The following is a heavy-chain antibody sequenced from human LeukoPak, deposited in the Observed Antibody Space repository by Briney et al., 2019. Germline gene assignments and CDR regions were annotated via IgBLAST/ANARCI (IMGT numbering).Heavy chain of an antibody. J-gene: IGHJ4*02. CDR1: GFTFSSYA. CDR3: AKASYSSSSDFDY. CDR2: ISGSGGST. Sequence: GGSLRLSCAASGFTFSSYAMSWVRQAPGRGLEWVSAISGSGGSTYHADSVKGRFTISRDNSKNTLYLQMNSLRAEDTAVYYCAKASYSSSSDFDYWGQGTLVTVSS. V-gene: IGHV3-23*01. D-gene: IGHD6-6*01.